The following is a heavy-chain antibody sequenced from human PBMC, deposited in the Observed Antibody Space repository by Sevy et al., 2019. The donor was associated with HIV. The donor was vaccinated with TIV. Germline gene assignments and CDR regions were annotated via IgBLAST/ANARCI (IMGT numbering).Heavy chain of an antibody. CDR1: GFTFSDYY. D-gene: IGHD3-22*01. V-gene: IGHV3-11*06. CDR2: ISSSRSYT. J-gene: IGHJ4*02. Sequence: GGSLRLSCAASGFTFSDYYMSWIRQAPGKGLEWVSYISSSRSYTNYADSVKGRFTISRDNAKNSLYLQMNSLRAEDTAVYYCARARTYYYDSSGYYPLDYWGQGTLVTVSS. CDR3: ARARTYYYDSSGYYPLDY.